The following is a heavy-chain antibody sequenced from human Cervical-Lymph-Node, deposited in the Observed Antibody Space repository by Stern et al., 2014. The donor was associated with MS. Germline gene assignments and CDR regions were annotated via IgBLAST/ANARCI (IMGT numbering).Heavy chain of an antibody. J-gene: IGHJ5*02. D-gene: IGHD6-13*01. CDR2: IFPVFGTP. Sequence: QVQLVQSGAEVTKPWSSVKVSCKASGGTFSKFPSSWVRQAPGQGLEWMGWIFPVFGTPTYAQEFRGRVTITADVSTSTVYMELSSLRSDDTAVYYCALSSETSDRWYSLGYDLWGQGTLVTVSS. CDR3: ALSSETSDRWYSLGYDL. CDR1: GGTFSKFP. V-gene: IGHV1-69*01.